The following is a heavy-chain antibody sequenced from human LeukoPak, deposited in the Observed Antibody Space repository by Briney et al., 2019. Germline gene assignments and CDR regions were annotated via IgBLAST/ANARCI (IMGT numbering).Heavy chain of an antibody. CDR1: GFTFSKYW. Sequence: QPGGSPRLSCVASGFTFSKYWMTWVRQAPGKGLAWVANIKQDGSAKYYMDSVKGRFAISRDNAKNSLYLQMNSLRAEDTAVYYCARGSTYYDSSGQVPFDYWGQGTLVTVSS. V-gene: IGHV3-7*01. CDR3: ARGSTYYDSSGQVPFDY. D-gene: IGHD3-22*01. J-gene: IGHJ4*02. CDR2: IKQDGSAK.